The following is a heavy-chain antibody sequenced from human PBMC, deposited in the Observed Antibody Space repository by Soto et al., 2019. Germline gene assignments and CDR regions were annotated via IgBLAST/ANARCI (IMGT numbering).Heavy chain of an antibody. CDR2: IWYDGSNK. V-gene: IGHV3-33*01. J-gene: IGHJ3*02. D-gene: IGHD2-15*01. CDR3: ARDRSVIVVVVAATPGDAFDI. CDR1: GFTFSSYG. Sequence: QVQLVESGGGVVQPGRSLRLSCAASGFTFSSYGMYWVRQAPGKGLEWVAVIWYDGSNKYYADSVKGRFTISRDNSKNTLYLQMNSLRAEDTAVYYCARDRSVIVVVVAATPGDAFDIWGQGTMVTVSS.